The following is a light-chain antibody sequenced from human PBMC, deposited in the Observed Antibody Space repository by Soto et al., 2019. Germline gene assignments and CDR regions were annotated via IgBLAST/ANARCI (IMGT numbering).Light chain of an antibody. J-gene: IGKJ4*01. CDR1: QGISRY. Sequence: QLTQSPSSLSASVGDRVTITCRASQGISRYLAWYQQKPGKVPKLLISEASTLESGVPSRFSGGGFGTDFTLTISSLQPEDFAIYYCPQIYRYPLTFGVGTKVEIK. CDR3: PQIYRYPLT. CDR2: EAS. V-gene: IGKV1-9*01.